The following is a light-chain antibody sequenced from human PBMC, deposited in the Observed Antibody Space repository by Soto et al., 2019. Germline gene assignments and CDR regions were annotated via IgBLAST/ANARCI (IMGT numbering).Light chain of an antibody. Sequence: QSALTQPASVSGSPGQSITISCTGTSSDVGGYNYVSWYQHHPDKAPKLMIYEVSTRPSGISNRFSGSRSGNTASLTISGLQAEDEADYYCSSYTISSTLVVFGGGTKVTVL. V-gene: IGLV2-14*01. CDR2: EVS. J-gene: IGLJ2*01. CDR1: SSDVGGYNY. CDR3: SSYTISSTLVV.